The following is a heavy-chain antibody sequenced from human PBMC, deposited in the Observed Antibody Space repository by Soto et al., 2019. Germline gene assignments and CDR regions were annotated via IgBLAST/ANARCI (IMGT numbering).Heavy chain of an antibody. CDR1: GYTFTSYG. D-gene: IGHD4-17*01. CDR2: ISAYNGNT. J-gene: IGHJ6*03. Sequence: GASVKVSSKAPGYTFTSYGISWVRQAPGQGLEWMGWISAYNGNTNYAQKLQGRVTMTTDTSTSTAYMELRSLRSDDTAVYYCARTTADYYYYYSMDVWGKGTTVTVSS. CDR3: ARTTADYYYYYSMDV. V-gene: IGHV1-18*01.